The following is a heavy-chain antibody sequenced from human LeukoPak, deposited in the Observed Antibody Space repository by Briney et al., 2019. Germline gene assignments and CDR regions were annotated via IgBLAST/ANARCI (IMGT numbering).Heavy chain of an antibody. CDR3: ARDLPSSCRGCVGY. CDR2: IYYSGST. Sequence: SETLSLTCIVSGGSINSTYYWGWIRQPPGKGLEWIGSIYYSGSTYYNPSLKSRVTISVDTSKNQFSLRLSSVTAADTAVYYCARDLPSSCRGCVGYWGQGTLVTVSS. CDR1: GGSINSTYY. J-gene: IGHJ4*02. D-gene: IGHD6-6*01. V-gene: IGHV4-39*07.